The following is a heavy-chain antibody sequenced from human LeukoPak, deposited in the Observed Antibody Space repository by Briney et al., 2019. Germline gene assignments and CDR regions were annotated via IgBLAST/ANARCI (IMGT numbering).Heavy chain of an antibody. Sequence: GRSLRLSCAASGFTFSSYGMHWVRQAPGKGLEWVPVMWYDGSYKYSADSVKGRFTISRDNSKNTLYLQMNSLRAEDTAVYYCARDMGTRGYVWYFDYWGQGTLVTVSS. V-gene: IGHV3-33*08. CDR1: GFTFSSYG. D-gene: IGHD5-12*01. J-gene: IGHJ4*02. CDR3: ARDMGTRGYVWYFDY. CDR2: MWYDGSYK.